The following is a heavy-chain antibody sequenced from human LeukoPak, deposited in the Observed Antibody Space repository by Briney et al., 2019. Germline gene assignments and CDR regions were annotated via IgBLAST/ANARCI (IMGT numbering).Heavy chain of an antibody. CDR3: ARRDSYYYDSSGYYSWFDP. V-gene: IGHV3-21*01. Sequence: PGGSLRLSCAASGFTFSSYGMNWVRQAPGKGLEWVSSISSSSSYIYYADSVKGRFTISRDNAKNSLYLQMNSLRAEDTAVYYCARRDSYYYDSSGYYSWFDPWGQGTLVTVSS. CDR2: ISSSSSYI. J-gene: IGHJ5*02. D-gene: IGHD3-22*01. CDR1: GFTFSSYG.